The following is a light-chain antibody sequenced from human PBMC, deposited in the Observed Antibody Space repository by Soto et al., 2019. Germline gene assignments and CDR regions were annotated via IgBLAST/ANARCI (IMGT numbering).Light chain of an antibody. CDR3: QQSTNWPYP. CDR2: DVS. CDR1: HDITNF. V-gene: IGKV1-33*01. Sequence: DIQMTQSPSYMSVSVCDRVPITCQASHDITNFLNWYQQKPGKAPKLLIYDVSKLETGVPSRFSGSGSGTDFTLTISSLQPEDSAVYFCQQSTNWPYPFAQGTKV. J-gene: IGKJ2*01.